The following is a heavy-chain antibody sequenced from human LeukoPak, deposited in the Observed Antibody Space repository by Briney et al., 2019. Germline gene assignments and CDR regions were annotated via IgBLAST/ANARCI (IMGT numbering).Heavy chain of an antibody. CDR3: ARRYCSSTSCLLDY. Sequence: GGSLRLSCAAPGFTFSSYEMNWVRQAPGKGLEWVSYISSTSGSTIYYADSVKGRFTISRDNAKNSLYLQMNSLRAEDTAVYYCARRYCSSTSCLLDYWGQGTLVTVSS. CDR1: GFTFSSYE. J-gene: IGHJ4*02. CDR2: ISSTSGSTI. V-gene: IGHV3-48*03. D-gene: IGHD2-2*01.